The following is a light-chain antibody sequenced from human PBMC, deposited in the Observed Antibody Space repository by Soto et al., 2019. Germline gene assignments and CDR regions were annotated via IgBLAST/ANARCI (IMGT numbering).Light chain of an antibody. CDR3: QQYNKWPPRT. CDR1: RGVISS. Sequence: IVLTQSPPTQSLSPGEIATLSCRAGRGVISSLASYQQKTRRAPRLLVFDATITAAAIPPSFSGTGSGTEFTLTISSLQSEDFAVYYCQQYNKWPPRTFGQGTKVDIK. J-gene: IGKJ1*01. V-gene: IGKV3D-15*01. CDR2: DAT.